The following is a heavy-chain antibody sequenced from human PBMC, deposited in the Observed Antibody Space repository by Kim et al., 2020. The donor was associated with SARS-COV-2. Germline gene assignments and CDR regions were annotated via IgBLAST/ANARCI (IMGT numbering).Heavy chain of an antibody. J-gene: IGHJ6*02. CDR1: GYSFTSYW. CDR2: IDPSDSYT. Sequence: GASLKISCKGSGYSFTSYWISWVRQMPGKGLEWMGRIDPSDSYTNYSPSFQGHVTISADKSISTAYLQWSSLKASDTAMYYCARFSSYYDSSGYYLGYYYGMDVWGQGTTVTVSS. D-gene: IGHD3-22*01. V-gene: IGHV5-10-1*01. CDR3: ARFSSYYDSSGYYLGYYYGMDV.